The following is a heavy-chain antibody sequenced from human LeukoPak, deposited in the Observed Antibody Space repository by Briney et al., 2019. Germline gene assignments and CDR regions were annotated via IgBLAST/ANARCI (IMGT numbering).Heavy chain of an antibody. CDR3: AKETGIRDY. V-gene: IGHV3-23*01. CDR2: ISGSGGST. Sequence: GGSLRLSCTASGFTFSIYAMSWVRQAPGKGLEWVSGISGSGGSTDYADSVKGRFTISRDNSKNTLYLQMNSLRAEDTAVYYCAKETGIRDYWGQGTLVTVSS. D-gene: IGHD3-10*01. J-gene: IGHJ4*02. CDR1: GFTFSIYA.